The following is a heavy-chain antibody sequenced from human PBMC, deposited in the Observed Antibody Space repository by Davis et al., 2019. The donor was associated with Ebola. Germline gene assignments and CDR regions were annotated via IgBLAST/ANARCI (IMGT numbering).Heavy chain of an antibody. D-gene: IGHD3-9*01. CDR2: ISYDGSNK. Sequence: GESLKISCAASGFTFSSYGMHWVRQAPGKGLEWVAVISYDGSNKYYADSVKGRFTISRDNSKNTLYLQLNSLRAEDTAVYYCARDQGPPTGYYVDYGMDVWGQGTTVIVSS. J-gene: IGHJ6*02. CDR3: ARDQGPPTGYYVDYGMDV. CDR1: GFTFSSYG. V-gene: IGHV3-30*03.